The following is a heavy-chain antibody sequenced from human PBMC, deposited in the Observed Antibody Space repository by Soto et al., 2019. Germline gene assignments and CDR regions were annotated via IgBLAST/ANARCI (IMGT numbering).Heavy chain of an antibody. CDR2: ISSNSASV. CDR3: AKGQRYCSRAAFFFLPRGAAP. V-gene: IGHV3-9*01. Sequence: EVQLVESGGGLVQPGRSLRLSCAASGFTFDDHAMHWVRQGPGKGLEWVSGISSNSASVGYADSVQGRFTISRDNAQNSWYLQKNSWSPADWAFFYCAKGQRYCSRAAFFFLPRGAAPGGKGPLATSSS. D-gene: IGHD2-2*01. CDR1: GFTFDDHA. J-gene: IGHJ5*02.